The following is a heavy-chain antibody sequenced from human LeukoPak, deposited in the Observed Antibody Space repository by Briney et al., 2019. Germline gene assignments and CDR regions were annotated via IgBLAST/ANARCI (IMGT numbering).Heavy chain of an antibody. Sequence: SETLSLTCTVSGGSISSYYWSWIRQPPGKGLEWIGYINNSGSTNYNPSLKSRVTISVDTSKNQFSLKLSSVTAADTAVYYCARRGLRYYYDSSGTPVDYWGQGTLVTVSS. V-gene: IGHV4-59*01. D-gene: IGHD3-22*01. J-gene: IGHJ4*02. CDR3: ARRGLRYYYDSSGTPVDY. CDR2: INNSGST. CDR1: GGSISSYY.